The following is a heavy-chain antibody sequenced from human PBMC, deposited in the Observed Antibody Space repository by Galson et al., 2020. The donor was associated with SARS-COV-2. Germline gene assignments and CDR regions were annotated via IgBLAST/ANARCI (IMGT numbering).Heavy chain of an antibody. CDR2: ISTSGSTI. J-gene: IGHJ6*02. CDR1: GFTFNDYY. D-gene: IGHD2-15*01. V-gene: IGHV3-11*01. Sequence: KIGESLKISCAASGFTFNDYYMSWVRQAPGKGLEWVSYISTSGSTIYYAGSVQGRFTISRDNGKNSLYLQMNSLRAEDTAVYYCARENCGGGTCHPGALYYYYGMDVWGQGTTVTVSS. CDR3: ARENCGGGTCHPGALYYYYGMDV.